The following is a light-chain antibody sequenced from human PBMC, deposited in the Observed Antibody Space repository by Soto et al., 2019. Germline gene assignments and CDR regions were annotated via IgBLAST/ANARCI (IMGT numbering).Light chain of an antibody. V-gene: IGLV2-14*01. CDR3: SSYTNISTSV. CDR1: SSDVGGYNY. CDR2: EVS. J-gene: IGLJ1*01. Sequence: QSALTQPASVSGSPGQSITISCTGTSSDVGGYNYVSWYQQHPGKAPKLMIFEVSNRPSGASNRFSGSKSGNTASLTISGLQGEDEADYYCSSYTNISTSVFGTRTKLTVL.